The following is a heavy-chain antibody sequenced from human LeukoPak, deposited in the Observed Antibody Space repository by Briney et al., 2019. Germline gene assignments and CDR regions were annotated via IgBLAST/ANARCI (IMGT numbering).Heavy chain of an antibody. CDR3: ARQSAAAGTDYFDY. J-gene: IGHJ4*02. V-gene: IGHV4-59*08. Sequence: SETLSLTCTVSGGSISSYYWSWIRQPPGPGLESLGYIYDSGCTTYNPSLDNRVTISVDTSKNQFSLKLSSVTAADTAVYDCARQSAAAGTDYFDYWGQGTLVTVSS. CDR2: IYDSGCT. D-gene: IGHD6-13*01. CDR1: GGSISSYY.